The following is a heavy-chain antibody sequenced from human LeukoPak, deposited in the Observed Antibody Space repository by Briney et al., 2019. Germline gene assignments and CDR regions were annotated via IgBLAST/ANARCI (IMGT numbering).Heavy chain of an antibody. CDR2: IYYSGST. V-gene: IGHV4-59*01. CDR1: GGSFSGYY. D-gene: IGHD3-3*01. J-gene: IGHJ6*03. Sequence: SETLSLTCAVYGGSFSGYYWSWIRQPPGKGLEWIGYIYYSGSTNYNPSLKSRVTISVDTSKNQFSLKLSSVTAADTAVYYCARVRPQYYDFWTINYYYYYMDVWGKGTTVTVSS. CDR3: ARVRPQYYDFWTINYYYYYMDV.